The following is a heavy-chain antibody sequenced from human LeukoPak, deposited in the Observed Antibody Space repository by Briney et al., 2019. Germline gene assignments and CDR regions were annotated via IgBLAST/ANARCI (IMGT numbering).Heavy chain of an antibody. CDR3: ARDPYSSGTI. CDR2: ISSSGSTI. CDR1: GFTFSSYE. D-gene: IGHD6-25*01. V-gene: IGHV3-48*03. Sequence: PGGSLRLSCAASGFTFSSYEMNWVRQAPGKGLEWVSYISSSGSTIYYADSVKGRFTISRDNAKNSLYLQMNSLRAEDTAVYYCARDPYSSGTIWGQGTMVTVSS. J-gene: IGHJ3*02.